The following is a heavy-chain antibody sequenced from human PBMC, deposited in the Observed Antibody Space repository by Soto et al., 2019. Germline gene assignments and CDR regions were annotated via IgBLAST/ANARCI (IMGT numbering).Heavy chain of an antibody. J-gene: IGHJ4*02. V-gene: IGHV3-74*01. D-gene: IGHD6-13*01. Sequence: GGPLRLSCEASVFIFADFWVHWVRQVPGKGLVWVSRIDTSGSGTSYADSVKGRFTISRDNAKNTVSLQMNSLRAEDTGVYYCAKDSWYFDLWSQGSLVTVSS. CDR3: AKDSWYFDL. CDR1: VFIFADFW. CDR2: IDTSGSGT.